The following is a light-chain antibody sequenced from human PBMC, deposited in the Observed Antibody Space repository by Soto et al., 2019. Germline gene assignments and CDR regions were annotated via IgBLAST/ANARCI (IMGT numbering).Light chain of an antibody. CDR3: QQYNRYSGA. Sequence: DIQMTQSPSTLSASVGDRVTITCRASQSISSWLAWYQQKPGKAHKLLIYDASSLESGVPSRFSGSGSGTEFTLTISRLQPDDFATYYCQQYNRYSGAFGQGTKVEIK. J-gene: IGKJ1*01. CDR2: DAS. V-gene: IGKV1-5*01. CDR1: QSISSW.